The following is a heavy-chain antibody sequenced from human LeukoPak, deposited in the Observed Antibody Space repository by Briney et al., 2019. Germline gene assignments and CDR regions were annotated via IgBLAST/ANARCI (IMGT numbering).Heavy chain of an antibody. D-gene: IGHD6-13*01. CDR1: GGSFSGYY. CDR2: INHSGST. V-gene: IGHV4-34*01. CDR3: ARGRISSWYYYYMDV. Sequence: PSETLSLTCAVYGGSFSGYYWSWIRQPPGKGLEWIGEINHSGSTNYNPSLKSRVTISVDTSKNQFSLKLSSVTAADTVVYYCARGRISSWYYYYMDVWGKGTTVTVSS. J-gene: IGHJ6*03.